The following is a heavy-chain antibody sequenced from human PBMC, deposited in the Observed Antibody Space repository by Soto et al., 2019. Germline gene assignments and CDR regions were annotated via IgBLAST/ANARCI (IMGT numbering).Heavy chain of an antibody. CDR2: ISGSGGST. CDR1: KFTFSSYV. Sequence: GSLRLSCTASKFTFSSYVMSWVRQAPGKGLEWVSSISGSGGSTYYADSVKGRFTISRDTSKSTLYLQMNSLRAEDTAIYYCAKGVTYYDFWSNHFDYWGQGTLVTVSS. D-gene: IGHD3-3*01. CDR3: AKGVTYYDFWSNHFDY. V-gene: IGHV3-23*01. J-gene: IGHJ4*02.